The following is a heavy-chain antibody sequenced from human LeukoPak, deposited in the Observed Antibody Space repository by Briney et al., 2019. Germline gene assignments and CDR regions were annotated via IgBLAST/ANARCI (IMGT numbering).Heavy chain of an antibody. CDR3: ARDDSSAYFDY. V-gene: IGHV4-59*01. J-gene: IGHJ4*02. CDR1: GGFISSNY. Sequence: SETLSLTCTVSGGFISSNYWSWIRQPPGKGLEWIGYISYSGNTNYNPSPKSRVTISVDTSKNQFSLKLSSVTAADTAVYYCARDDSSAYFDYWGQGTLVTVSS. CDR2: ISYSGNT. D-gene: IGHD3-22*01.